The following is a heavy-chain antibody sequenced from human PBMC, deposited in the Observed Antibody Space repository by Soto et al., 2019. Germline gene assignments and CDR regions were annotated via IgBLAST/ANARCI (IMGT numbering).Heavy chain of an antibody. Sequence: VHLVQSGTEVKKPGASVKVSCKASGYSFSTYAIFWVRQAPGQGLEWMGVIYPDRGHTKYAQRFRGMVTMTTDTSTRTAYMELRGLSSDDAAVYDCARSAGSGSGTYYSPSIAFWGQGPLVPVSS. D-gene: IGHD3-10*01. J-gene: IGHJ4*02. CDR1: GYSFSTYA. V-gene: IGHV1-18*01. CDR2: IYPDRGHT. CDR3: ARSAGSGSGTYYSPSIAF.